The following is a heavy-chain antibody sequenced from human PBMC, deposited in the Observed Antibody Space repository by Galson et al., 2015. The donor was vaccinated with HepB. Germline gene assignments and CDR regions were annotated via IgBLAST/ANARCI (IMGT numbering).Heavy chain of an antibody. CDR1: GFPFSSYA. V-gene: IGHV3-30-3*01. Sequence: SLRLSCAASGFPFSSYAMHWVRQAPGKGLEWVAVISYDGSNKYYADSVKGRFTISRDNSKNTLYLQMNSLRAEDTAVYYCARDRWTAMVGGVPYWGQGTLVTVSS. J-gene: IGHJ4*02. CDR2: ISYDGSNK. CDR3: ARDRWTAMVGGVPY. D-gene: IGHD5-18*01.